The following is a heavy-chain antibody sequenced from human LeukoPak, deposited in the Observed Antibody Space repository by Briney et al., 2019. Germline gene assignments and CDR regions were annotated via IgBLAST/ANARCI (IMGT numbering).Heavy chain of an antibody. CDR1: GFTFSSYA. D-gene: IGHD6-19*01. Sequence: GGSLRLSCAASGFTFSSYAMSWVRQAPGKGLEWVSAISGSGGSTYYADSVKGRFTISRDNSKNTLYLQMNSLRAEDTAVYYCARALGTSGWYGDFDYWGQGTLVTVSS. CDR2: ISGSGGST. V-gene: IGHV3-23*01. CDR3: ARALGTSGWYGDFDY. J-gene: IGHJ4*02.